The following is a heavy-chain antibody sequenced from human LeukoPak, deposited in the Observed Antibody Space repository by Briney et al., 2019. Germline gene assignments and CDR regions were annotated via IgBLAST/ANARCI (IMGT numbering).Heavy chain of an antibody. J-gene: IGHJ2*01. D-gene: IGHD4-17*01. CDR1: GFTFSSCW. CDR3: ARDRHGDTGDWSFDL. CDR2: TNQDGSET. V-gene: IGHV3-7*01. Sequence: GGSLRLSCAASGFTFSSCWMSWVRQAPGMGLEWVANTNQDGSETYHVDSVKGRFTISRDNGRSSLFLQMNSLRVEDTAIYYCARDRHGDTGDWSFDLWGRGTLVTVSS.